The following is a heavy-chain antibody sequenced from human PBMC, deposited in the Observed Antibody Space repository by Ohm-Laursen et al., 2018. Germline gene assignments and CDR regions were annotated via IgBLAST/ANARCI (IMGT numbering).Heavy chain of an antibody. Sequence: GTLSLTCTVSGGSISSYYWSWIRQPPGKGLEWIGYIHYSGNTNYNPSLKSRVTISVDTSKNQFSLKLSSVTAADTAVYYCASLKLGKLDYWGQGTLVAVSS. CDR1: GGSISSYY. V-gene: IGHV4-59*01. J-gene: IGHJ4*02. CDR3: ASLKLGKLDY. D-gene: IGHD7-27*01. CDR2: IHYSGNT.